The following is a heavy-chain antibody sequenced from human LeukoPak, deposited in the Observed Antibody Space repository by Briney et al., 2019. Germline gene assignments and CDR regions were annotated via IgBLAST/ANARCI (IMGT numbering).Heavy chain of an antibody. Sequence: ASVKVSCKASGYNFISYYMHWVRQAPGQGLEWMGIINPSGGSISYAQKFQDRVTMTRDTSTSTVYMELSSLKSGDTAVYYCAREDVVLVDAVRYYYYGMDVWGQGTTVTVSS. J-gene: IGHJ6*02. CDR1: GYNFISYY. V-gene: IGHV1-46*01. D-gene: IGHD2-8*01. CDR2: INPSGGSI. CDR3: AREDVVLVDAVRYYYYGMDV.